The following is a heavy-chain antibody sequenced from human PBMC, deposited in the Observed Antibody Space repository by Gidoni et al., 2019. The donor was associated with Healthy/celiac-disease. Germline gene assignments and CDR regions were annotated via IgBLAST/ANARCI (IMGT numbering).Heavy chain of an antibody. D-gene: IGHD6-13*01. CDR3: AKGKHSSSWYENDAFDI. V-gene: IGHV3-9*01. CDR2: ISWNSGSI. CDR1: GFTFDDYA. Sequence: EVQLVESGGGLVQPGRSLRLSCAASGFTFDDYAMHWVRQAPGKGLEWVSGISWNSGSIGYADSVKGRFTISRDNAKNSLYLQMNSLRAEDTALYYCAKGKHSSSWYENDAFDIWGQGTMVTVSS. J-gene: IGHJ3*02.